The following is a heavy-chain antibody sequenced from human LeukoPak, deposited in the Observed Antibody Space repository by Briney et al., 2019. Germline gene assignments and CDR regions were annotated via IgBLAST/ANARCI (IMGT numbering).Heavy chain of an antibody. CDR1: GYTFTSYD. CDR3: ARWYYYDSSGVNWFDP. D-gene: IGHD3-22*01. Sequence: ASVKVSCKASGYTFTSYDINWVRQATGQGLEWMGWMNPNSGNTGYAQKFQGRVTMTRNTSISTAYMELSSLRSDDTAVYYCARWYYYDSSGVNWFDPWGQGTLVTVSS. CDR2: MNPNSGNT. V-gene: IGHV1-8*01. J-gene: IGHJ5*02.